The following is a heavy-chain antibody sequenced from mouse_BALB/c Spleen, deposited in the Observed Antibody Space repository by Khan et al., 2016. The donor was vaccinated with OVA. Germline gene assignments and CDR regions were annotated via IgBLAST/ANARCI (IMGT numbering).Heavy chain of an antibody. V-gene: IGHV2-6-7*01. CDR2: IWGDGST. CDR1: GFSLTGYG. J-gene: IGHJ4*01. D-gene: IGHD2-10*01. CDR3: DRAYYANYREAMDY. Sequence: QVQLKQSGPGLVAPSQSLSITCTVSGFSLTGYGVNWVRQPPGKGLEWLGMIWGDGSTDYNSALKSRLSITKDNSKSQVFLKMNSLQTDDTARYYSDRAYYANYREAMDYWGQGNSVTVSS.